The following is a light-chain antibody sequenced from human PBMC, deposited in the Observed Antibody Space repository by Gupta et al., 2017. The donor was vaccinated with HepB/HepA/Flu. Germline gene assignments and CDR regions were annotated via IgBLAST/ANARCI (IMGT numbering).Light chain of an antibody. Sequence: QSALTQSRSVSGYPGQSVTISCTGTSSDVGGYNYVSWYQQHPGKAPKLMIYGVTKRPSGVPDRFSGSTSGNTASLTISGLQAEDEADYYCCSYAGSRPWVFGGGTKLTVL. CDR1: SSDVGGYNY. CDR2: GVT. CDR3: CSYAGSRPWV. V-gene: IGLV2-11*01. J-gene: IGLJ3*02.